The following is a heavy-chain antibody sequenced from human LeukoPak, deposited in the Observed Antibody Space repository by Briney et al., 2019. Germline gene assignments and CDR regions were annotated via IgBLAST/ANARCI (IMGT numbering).Heavy chain of an antibody. J-gene: IGHJ5*02. CDR2: IIPIFGTA. Sequence: ASVKVSCKASGGTFISYAISWVRQAPGQGLEWMGGIIPIFGTANYAQKFQGRVTITAGESTSTAYMELSSLRSEDTAVYYCAREGQQLVQGSNWFDPWGQGTLVTVSS. V-gene: IGHV1-69*13. CDR1: GGTFISYA. CDR3: AREGQQLVQGSNWFDP. D-gene: IGHD6-13*01.